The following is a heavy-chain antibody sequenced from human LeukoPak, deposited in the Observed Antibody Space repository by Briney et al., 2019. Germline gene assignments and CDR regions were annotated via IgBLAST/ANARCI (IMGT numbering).Heavy chain of an antibody. Sequence: PGGSLRLSCAASGFTFSSYSMNWVRQAPGKGLEWVSYISSSGSTIYYADSVKGRFTISRDNAKNSLYLQMNSLRAEDTAVYYCARSVQRFDILTGYYTRYGMDVWGQGTTVTVSS. J-gene: IGHJ6*02. CDR2: ISSSGSTI. D-gene: IGHD3-9*01. CDR1: GFTFSSYS. V-gene: IGHV3-48*04. CDR3: ARSVQRFDILTGYYTRYGMDV.